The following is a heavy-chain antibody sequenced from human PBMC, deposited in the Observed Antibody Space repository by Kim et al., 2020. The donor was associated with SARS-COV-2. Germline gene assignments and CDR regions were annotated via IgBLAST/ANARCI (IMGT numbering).Heavy chain of an antibody. CDR1: GFTFKNYA. J-gene: IGHJ5*01. CDR2: IWHDGSNK. CDR3: ARGNWGSGGNDWFDS. V-gene: IGHV3-33*01. D-gene: IGHD6-19*01. Sequence: GGSLRLSCVASGFTFKNYAMHWVRQAPGKGLEWVSVIWHDGSNKYYVDSVKGRFTVSRDKSALYLQMNSLRVEDTAVYYCARGNWGSGGNDWFDSWGQGT.